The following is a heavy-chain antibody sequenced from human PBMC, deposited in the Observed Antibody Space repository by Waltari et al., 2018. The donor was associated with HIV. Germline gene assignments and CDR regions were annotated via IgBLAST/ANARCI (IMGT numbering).Heavy chain of an antibody. Sequence: QVQLVQSGAEVKKPGSSLRVSCKASGGTFYTYTISWVRQAPGQGLEWMGGITPIFGTPNYAQKFQGRVTITADESTSTAYMELSSLRSEDTAVYYCARDPRPGTPFYFDYWGQGTLVTVSS. CDR3: ARDPRPGTPFYFDY. CDR1: GGTFYTYT. J-gene: IGHJ4*02. V-gene: IGHV1-69*13. CDR2: ITPIFGTP. D-gene: IGHD1-1*01.